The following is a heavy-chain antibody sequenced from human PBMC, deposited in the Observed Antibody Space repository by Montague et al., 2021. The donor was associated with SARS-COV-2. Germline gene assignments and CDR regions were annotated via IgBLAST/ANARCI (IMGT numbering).Heavy chain of an antibody. CDR2: IYYSGST. CDR1: GGSISSSSYY. CDR3: ARAPPGYWGVVVVVAANFDY. V-gene: IGHV4-39*07. J-gene: IGHJ4*02. Sequence: SETLSLTCTVSGGSISSSSYYWGWIRQPPGKGLEWIGSIYYSGSTYYXXXLKSRVTISVDTSKNQFSLKLSSVTAADTAVYYCARAPPGYWGVVVVVAANFDYWGQGTLVTVSS. D-gene: IGHD2-15*01.